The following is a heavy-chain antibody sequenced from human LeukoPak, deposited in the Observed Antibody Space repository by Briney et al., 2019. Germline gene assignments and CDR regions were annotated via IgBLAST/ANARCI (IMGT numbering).Heavy chain of an antibody. CDR2: ISSSSSTI. V-gene: IGHV3-48*01. CDR1: GFIFNNEW. Sequence: GGSLRLSCAASGFIFNNEWMDWVRQAPGKGLEWVSYISSSSSTIYYADSVKGRFTISRDNAKNSPYLQMNSLRAEDTAVYYCARSVDIDYWGQGTLVTVSS. CDR3: ARSVDIDY. D-gene: IGHD5-12*01. J-gene: IGHJ4*02.